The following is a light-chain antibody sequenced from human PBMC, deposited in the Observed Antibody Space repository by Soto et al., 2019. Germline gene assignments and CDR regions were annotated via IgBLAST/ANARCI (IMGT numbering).Light chain of an antibody. Sequence: EIVLTQSPATLSLSPGERATLSCRASQSLGYYLAWFQQKHGQAPRLLIYDTSNRASGIPDRFSGSGSGTDFTPTISSLDPEDVAVYYCQQRRDWPLTFGGGTKVEIK. J-gene: IGKJ4*01. V-gene: IGKV3-11*01. CDR2: DTS. CDR3: QQRRDWPLT. CDR1: QSLGYY.